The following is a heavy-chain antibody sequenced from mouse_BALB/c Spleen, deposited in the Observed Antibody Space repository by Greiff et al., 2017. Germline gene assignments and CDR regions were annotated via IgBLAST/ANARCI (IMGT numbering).Heavy chain of an antibody. CDR3: ARGVGAWFAY. D-gene: IGHD1-1*02. CDR1: GFNIKDTY. Sequence: EVKLVESGAELVKPGASVKLSCTASGFNIKDTYMHWVKQRPEQGLEWIGRIDPANGNTKYDPKFQGKATITADTSSNTAYLQLSSLTSEDTAVYYCARGVGAWFAYWGQGTLVTVSA. J-gene: IGHJ3*01. CDR2: IDPANGNT. V-gene: IGHV14-3*02.